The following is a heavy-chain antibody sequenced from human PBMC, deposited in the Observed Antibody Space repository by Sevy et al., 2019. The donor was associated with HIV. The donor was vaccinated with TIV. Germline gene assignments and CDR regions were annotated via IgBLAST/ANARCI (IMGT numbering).Heavy chain of an antibody. CDR3: ARDPAIAAAVTFDN. CDR2: ISSTSKYI. Sequence: GGSLRLSCAASGFIFSSYSINWVRQAPGKGLEWVSSISSTSKYIYYTDSVKGRLTISRDNAKNSLYLQMNSLRAEDTAVYYCARDPAIAAAVTFDNWGQGTLVTVSS. D-gene: IGHD6-13*01. J-gene: IGHJ4*02. V-gene: IGHV3-21*01. CDR1: GFIFSSYS.